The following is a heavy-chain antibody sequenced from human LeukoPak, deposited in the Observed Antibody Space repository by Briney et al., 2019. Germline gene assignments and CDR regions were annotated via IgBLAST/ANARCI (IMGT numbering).Heavy chain of an antibody. Sequence: SETLSLTCAVYGGSLSGYYWSWIRQPPGKGLEWIGEINHSGSTNYNPSLKSRVTISVDTSKNQFSLKLSSVTAADTAVYYCARNRVQLWPNFDYWGQGTLVTVSP. V-gene: IGHV4-34*01. CDR1: GGSLSGYY. CDR2: INHSGST. D-gene: IGHD5-18*01. CDR3: ARNRVQLWPNFDY. J-gene: IGHJ4*02.